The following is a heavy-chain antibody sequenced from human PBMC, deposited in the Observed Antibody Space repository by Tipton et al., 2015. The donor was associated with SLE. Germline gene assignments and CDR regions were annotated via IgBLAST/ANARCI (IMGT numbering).Heavy chain of an antibody. CDR3: ARDRGGATDAFDI. D-gene: IGHD1-26*01. Sequence: GLVKPSETLSLTCTVSGGSISSSSYYWGWIRQPPGKGLEWIGSIYYSGSTYYNPSLKSRVTISVDTSKNQFSLKLSSVTAADTAVYYCARDRGGATDAFDIWGQGTMVTVSS. V-gene: IGHV4-39*07. J-gene: IGHJ3*02. CDR1: GGSISSSSYY. CDR2: IYYSGST.